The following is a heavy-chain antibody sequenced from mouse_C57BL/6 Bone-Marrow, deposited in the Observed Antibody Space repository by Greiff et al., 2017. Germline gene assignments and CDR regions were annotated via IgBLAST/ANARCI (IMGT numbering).Heavy chain of an antibody. D-gene: IGHD1-1*01. CDR1: GYTFTSYG. V-gene: IGHV1-81*01. Sequence: VQLQQSGAELARPGASVKLSCKASGYTFTSYGISWVKQSTGQGLEWIGELYPRSGNTYYNAKFKGKATLTADKSSSTAYMELRSLTSEDSAVYCCARIPYYGSSYAYWYFDVWGTGTTVTVSS. CDR2: LYPRSGNT. CDR3: ARIPYYGSSYAYWYFDV. J-gene: IGHJ1*03.